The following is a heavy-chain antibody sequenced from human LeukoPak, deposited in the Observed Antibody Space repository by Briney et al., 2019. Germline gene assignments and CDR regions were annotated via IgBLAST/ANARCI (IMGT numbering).Heavy chain of an antibody. CDR1: GFTVSSNY. Sequence: GGSLRLSCAASGFTVSSNYMSWVRQAPGKGREWVSVIYSGGSTYYADSVKGRFTISRDNSKNTLYLQMNSLRAEDTAVYYCARGHYSSSSYYFDYWGQGTLVTVSS. D-gene: IGHD6-6*01. CDR3: ARGHYSSSSYYFDY. J-gene: IGHJ4*02. V-gene: IGHV3-66*02. CDR2: IYSGGST.